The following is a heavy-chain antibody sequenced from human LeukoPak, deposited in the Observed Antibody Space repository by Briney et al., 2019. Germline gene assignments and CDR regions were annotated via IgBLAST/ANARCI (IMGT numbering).Heavy chain of an antibody. CDR3: HNSGSYPRYYYYGMDV. CDR2: NIPIFGTA. CDR1: GGTFSSYA. Sequence: SVKVSCKASGGTFSSYAISWVRQAPGQGLEWMGGNIPIFGTANYAQKFQGRVTITADESTSTAYMELSSLRSEDTAVYYCHNSGSYPRYYYYGMDVWGQGTTVTVSS. J-gene: IGHJ6*02. V-gene: IGHV1-69*01. D-gene: IGHD1-26*01.